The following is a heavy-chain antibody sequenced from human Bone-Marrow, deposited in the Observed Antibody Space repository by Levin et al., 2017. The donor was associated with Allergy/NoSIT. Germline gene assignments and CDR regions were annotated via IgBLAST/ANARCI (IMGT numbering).Heavy chain of an antibody. CDR3: ARAQTNIGYQGFLFDY. D-gene: IGHD2-2*01. V-gene: IGHV1-69*01. CDR2: IIPISRTG. Sequence: KISCKASGGSFSDYAISWVRQAPGQGLEWMGGIIPISRTGDYAQKFQGRVTITADESTNTVYMELSSLRSEDTAVYFCARAQTNIGYQGFLFDYWGQGTLVTVSA. J-gene: IGHJ4*02. CDR1: GGSFSDYA.